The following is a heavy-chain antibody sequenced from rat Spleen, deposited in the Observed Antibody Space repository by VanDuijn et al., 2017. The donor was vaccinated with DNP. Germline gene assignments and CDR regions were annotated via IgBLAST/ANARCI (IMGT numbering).Heavy chain of an antibody. V-gene: IGHV3-3*01. Sequence: EVQLQESGPGLVKPSQSLSLTCSVTGYSITSSFRWTWIRKFPGDKLEWRGYINGAGSTNYNPSLKSRIAITRDTSKNQFFLQVKSVTPEDSATYYCAIQLGVFDYWGQGVMVTVSS. CDR1: GYSITSSFR. CDR3: AIQLGVFDY. CDR2: INGAGST. J-gene: IGHJ2*01. D-gene: IGHD5-1*01.